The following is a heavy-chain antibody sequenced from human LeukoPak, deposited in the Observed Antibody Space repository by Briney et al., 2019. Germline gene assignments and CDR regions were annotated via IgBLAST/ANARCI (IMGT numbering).Heavy chain of an antibody. V-gene: IGHV4-34*01. CDR2: INHSGCT. D-gene: IGHD3-16*02. Sequence: SETLSLTCAVYGGSFSGYYWSWIRQPPGKGLEWIGEINHSGCTNYNPSLKSRVTISADTSKNQFSLKLSSVTAADTAVYYCAREVNDYVWGSYRHGDYWGQGTLVTVSS. CDR3: AREVNDYVWGSYRHGDY. J-gene: IGHJ4*02. CDR1: GGSFSGYY.